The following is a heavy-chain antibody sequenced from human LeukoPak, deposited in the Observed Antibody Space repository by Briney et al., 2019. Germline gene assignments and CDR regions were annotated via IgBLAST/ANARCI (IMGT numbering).Heavy chain of an antibody. CDR1: GGSISSSNW. D-gene: IGHD2-15*01. V-gene: IGHV4-4*02. CDR3: VRASLKVAAIDY. CDR2: IYHSGST. Sequence: SGTLSLTCAVTGGSISSSNWWSWVRQPPGKGLEWIGEIYHSGSTNYNPSLKSRVTISVDKCKNQFSLKLSSVTAADTAVYYCVRASLKVAAIDYGGQGTLVTVSS. J-gene: IGHJ4*02.